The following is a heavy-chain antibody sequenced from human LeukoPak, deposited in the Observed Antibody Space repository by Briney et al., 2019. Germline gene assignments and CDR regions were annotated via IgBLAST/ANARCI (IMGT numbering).Heavy chain of an antibody. V-gene: IGHV4-39*07. Sequence: PSETLSLTCTVSGGSISSSSYYWGWIRQPPGRGLEWIGSIYYSGSTYYNPSLKSRVTISVETSKNEFSLKLRSVTAADTAVYYCARVTGYRIEDYFDYWGQGTLVTVSS. CDR1: GGSISSSSYY. D-gene: IGHD6-13*01. CDR2: IYYSGST. CDR3: ARVTGYRIEDYFDY. J-gene: IGHJ4*02.